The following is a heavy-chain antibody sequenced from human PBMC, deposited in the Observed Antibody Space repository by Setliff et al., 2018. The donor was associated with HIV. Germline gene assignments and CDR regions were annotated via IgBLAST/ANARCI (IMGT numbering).Heavy chain of an antibody. CDR1: GFTFSNYP. Sequence: GGSLRLSCAASGFTFSNYPISWVRQAPGKRLEWVSAVNGSGTNTYYADFVNGRFSISRDNSKNTLYLQMNSLRAEDTALYYCAREGANTPYFDYWGQGTVVTVSS. CDR3: AREGANTPYFDY. J-gene: IGHJ4*02. CDR2: VNGSGTNT. V-gene: IGHV3-23*01. D-gene: IGHD2-15*01.